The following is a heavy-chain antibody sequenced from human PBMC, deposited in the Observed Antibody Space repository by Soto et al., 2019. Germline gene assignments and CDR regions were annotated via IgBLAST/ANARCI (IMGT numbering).Heavy chain of an antibody. D-gene: IGHD1-26*01. Sequence: QVQLVQSAPELTKPGASVKVSCRVSGYISGHYGISWVRLRPGQGLEWMGWISAHRGHTNYAHKFRGRVTMTTDPSTATVSMELTNLLSDDASGYFCARDGDQWDQRVCDNWGQGTRVTVSS. CDR1: GYISGHYG. CDR2: ISAHRGHT. V-gene: IGHV1-18*01. CDR3: ARDGDQWDQRVCDN. J-gene: IGHJ4*02.